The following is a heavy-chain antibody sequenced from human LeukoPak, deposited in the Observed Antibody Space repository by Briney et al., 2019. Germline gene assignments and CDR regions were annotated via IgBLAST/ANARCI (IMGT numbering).Heavy chain of an antibody. J-gene: IGHJ3*02. Sequence: SETLSLTCTVSGSSIGTYSWSWIRQPPGKGLEWIGYIYSTGSTHYNPSLKSRATMSPDTSKNQFSLRLSPVTAADTAVFYCARHRAEMATITDDAFDMWGQGTMVTVSS. D-gene: IGHD5-24*01. CDR2: IYSTGST. V-gene: IGHV4-4*09. CDR1: GSSIGTYS. CDR3: ARHRAEMATITDDAFDM.